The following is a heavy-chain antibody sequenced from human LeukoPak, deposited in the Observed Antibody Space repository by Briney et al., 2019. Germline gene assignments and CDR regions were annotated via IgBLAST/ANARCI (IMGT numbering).Heavy chain of an antibody. D-gene: IGHD5-24*01. CDR3: ASQDGYNLRETYYFDY. V-gene: IGHV3-30*03. Sequence: GGSLRLSCAASGFTFSSYWMSWVRQAPGKGLEWVAVISYDGSNKYYVDSVKGRFTISRDNSKNTMYLQMNSLRAEDTAVYYCASQDGYNLRETYYFDYWGQGTLVTVSS. CDR2: ISYDGSNK. J-gene: IGHJ4*02. CDR1: GFTFSSYW.